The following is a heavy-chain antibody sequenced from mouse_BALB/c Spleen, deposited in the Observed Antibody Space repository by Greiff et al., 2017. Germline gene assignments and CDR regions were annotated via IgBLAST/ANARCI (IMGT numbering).Heavy chain of an antibody. CDR1: GFTFSSFG. Sequence: EVKLMESGGGLVQPGGSRKLSCAASGFTFSSFGMHWVRQAPEKGLEWVAYISSGSSTIYYADTVKGRFTISRDNPKNTLFLQMTSLRSEDTAMYYCARRAGEGGYAMDYWGQGTSVTVSS. J-gene: IGHJ4*01. D-gene: IGHD3-3*01. CDR2: ISSGSSTI. CDR3: ARRAGEGGYAMDY. V-gene: IGHV5-17*02.